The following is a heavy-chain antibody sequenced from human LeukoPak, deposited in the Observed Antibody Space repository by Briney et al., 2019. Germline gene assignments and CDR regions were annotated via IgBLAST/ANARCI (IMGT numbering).Heavy chain of an antibody. V-gene: IGHV1-2*02. J-gene: IGHJ4*02. CDR1: GYTFTGYY. D-gene: IGHD4-4*01. CDR2: INPNSGGT. Sequence: ASVKVSCKASGYTFTGYYMHWVRQAPGQGLEWMGWINPNSGGTNYAQKLQGRVTMTRDTSISTAYMELSRLRSDDTAVYYCARSALSYSNYGYWGQGTLVTVSS. CDR3: ARSALSYSNYGY.